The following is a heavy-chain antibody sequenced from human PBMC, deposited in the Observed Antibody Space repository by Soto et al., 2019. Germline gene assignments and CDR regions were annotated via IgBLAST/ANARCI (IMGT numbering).Heavy chain of an antibody. CDR1: GFPLSTYG. CDR2: ITGTGGNT. CDR3: ARIRGYWYGLDV. V-gene: IGHV3-23*01. Sequence: EVQLLESGGGLVQPGGSLRLSCAASGFPLSTYGMTWVRQAPGKGLEWVSAITGTGGNTYYVDSVKVRFTSSRDNSKNMLYLQVNSLRVEDTTVYYCARIRGYWYGLDVWGQGTTVTVSS. J-gene: IGHJ6*02.